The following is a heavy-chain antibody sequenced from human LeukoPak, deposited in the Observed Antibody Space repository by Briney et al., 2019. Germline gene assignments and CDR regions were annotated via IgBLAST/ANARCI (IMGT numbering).Heavy chain of an antibody. Sequence: GGSLRLSCAASGFTVSSNYMSWVRQAPGKGLEWVANIKQDGSEKYYVDSVKGRFTISRDNAKNSLYLQMNSLRAEDTAVYYCARDQGYSSGWYGGGYYYYGMDVWGQGTTVTVSS. V-gene: IGHV3-7*01. CDR3: ARDQGYSSGWYGGGYYYYGMDV. CDR1: GFTVSSNY. J-gene: IGHJ6*02. CDR2: IKQDGSEK. D-gene: IGHD6-19*01.